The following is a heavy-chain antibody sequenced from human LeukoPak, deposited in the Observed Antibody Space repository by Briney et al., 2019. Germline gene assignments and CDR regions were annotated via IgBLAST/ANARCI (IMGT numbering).Heavy chain of an antibody. J-gene: IGHJ4*02. D-gene: IGHD3-22*01. V-gene: IGHV4-59*01. CDR2: IYYSGST. CDR3: ARAHSSGYFPFDY. CDR1: GGSISSYY. Sequence: KPSETLSLTCTVSGGSISSYYWSWIRQPPGKGLEWIGYIYYSGSTNNNPSLKSRVTISVDTSKNQFSLKLSSVTAADTAVYYCARAHSSGYFPFDYWGQGTLVTVSS.